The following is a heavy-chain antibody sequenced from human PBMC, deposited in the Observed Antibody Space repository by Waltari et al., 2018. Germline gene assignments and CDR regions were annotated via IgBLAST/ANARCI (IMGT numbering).Heavy chain of an antibody. CDR3: ARRGRYDSSGWANFDY. D-gene: IGHD6-19*01. J-gene: IGHJ4*02. Sequence: QVQLQQWGAGLLKPSETLSLTCAVYGGSFSGYYWSWIRQPPGKGLEWIGEINHSGSTNYNPSLKSRVTISVDTSKNQFSLKLSSVTAADTAVYYCARRGRYDSSGWANFDYWGQGTLVTVSS. CDR1: GGSFSGYY. V-gene: IGHV4-34*01. CDR2: INHSGST.